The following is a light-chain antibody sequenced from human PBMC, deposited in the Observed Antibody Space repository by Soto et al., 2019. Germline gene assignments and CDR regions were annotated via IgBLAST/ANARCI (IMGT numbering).Light chain of an antibody. CDR1: RGISSW. Sequence: DIQMTQSPSSVSASVGDRVTITCRPSRGISSWLAWYQQKPGKALKLLIYAVSSLQSGVPSRFSGSGSGTDFALTISSLQPEDFATYYCQQANTFPITFGQGTRLEIK. CDR3: QQANTFPIT. J-gene: IGKJ5*01. CDR2: AVS. V-gene: IGKV1D-12*01.